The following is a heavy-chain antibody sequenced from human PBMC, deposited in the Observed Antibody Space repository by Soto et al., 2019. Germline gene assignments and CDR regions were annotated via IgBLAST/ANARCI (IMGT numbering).Heavy chain of an antibody. D-gene: IGHD2-21*02. J-gene: IGHJ4*02. Sequence: EVQLVESGGGLVQPGGSLRLSCAASGFTFSSDWMNWVRQAPGKGLEWVANIKEDGSDKYSVDSVKGRFTISRDNAKNSLYLQMNSLRAEDTAVYYCATGVTDLVYWGQGTLVTVSS. CDR3: ATGVTDLVY. V-gene: IGHV3-7*01. CDR1: GFTFSSDW. CDR2: IKEDGSDK.